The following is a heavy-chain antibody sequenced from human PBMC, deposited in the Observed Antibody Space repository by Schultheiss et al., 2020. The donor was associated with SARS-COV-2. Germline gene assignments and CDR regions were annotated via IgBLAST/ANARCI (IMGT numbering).Heavy chain of an antibody. CDR3: ARGISYYYGSGSYYNDY. V-gene: IGHV4-34*01. CDR2: IYHSGST. D-gene: IGHD3-10*01. Sequence: SETLSLTCAVYGGSFSGYYWSWIRQPPGKGLEWIGSIYHSGSTNYNPSLKSRVTISVDTSKNQFSLKLSSVTAADTAVYYCARGISYYYGSGSYYNDYWGQGTLVTVSS. CDR1: GGSFSGYY. J-gene: IGHJ4*02.